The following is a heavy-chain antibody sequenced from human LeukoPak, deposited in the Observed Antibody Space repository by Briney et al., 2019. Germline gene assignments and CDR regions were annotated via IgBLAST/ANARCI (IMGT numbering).Heavy chain of an antibody. D-gene: IGHD2-15*01. CDR1: GYTFTSYD. Sequence: ASVNVSCKASGYTFTSYDINRVRHANGQGLELMGLMNPNSGNTGNAQKFQGRVTMTRNTSISTAYMGLSSLISEDRAVYYCARGAAHKPTGYWGQGTLGIASS. CDR3: ARGAAHKPTGY. J-gene: IGHJ4*02. CDR2: MNPNSGNT. V-gene: IGHV1-8*01.